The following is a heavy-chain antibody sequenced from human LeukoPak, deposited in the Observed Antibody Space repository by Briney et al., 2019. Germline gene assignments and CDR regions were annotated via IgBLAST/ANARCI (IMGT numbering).Heavy chain of an antibody. D-gene: IGHD2-2*01. CDR3: ARAARYCSSTSCSLNYYYYYMDV. CDR2: INPSGGST. J-gene: IGHJ6*03. CDR1: GYTFTSYY. Sequence: ASVKVSCKASGYTFTSYYMHWVRQAPGQGLEWMGIINPSGGSTSYAQMFQGRVTMTRDMSTSTVYMELSSLRSEDTAVYYCARAARYCSSTSCSLNYYYYYMDVWGKGTTVTVSS. V-gene: IGHV1-46*01.